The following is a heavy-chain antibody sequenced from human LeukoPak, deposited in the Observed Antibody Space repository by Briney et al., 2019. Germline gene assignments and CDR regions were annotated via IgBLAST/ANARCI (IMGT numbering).Heavy chain of an antibody. J-gene: IGHJ4*02. Sequence: ASVKVSCKASGYTFTSYYMHWVLQAPGQGLEWMGIINPSGGSTSYAQKFQGRVTMTRDTSTSTVYMDLSSLRSEDTAVYYCARSHGSGSYYNLNDYWGQGTLVTVSS. D-gene: IGHD3-10*01. CDR3: ARSHGSGSYYNLNDY. CDR2: INPSGGST. CDR1: GYTFTSYY. V-gene: IGHV1-46*01.